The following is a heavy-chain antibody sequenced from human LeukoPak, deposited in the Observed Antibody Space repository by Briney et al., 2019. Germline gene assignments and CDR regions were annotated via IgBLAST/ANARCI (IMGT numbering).Heavy chain of an antibody. D-gene: IGHD2-8*02. Sequence: SETLSLTCTVSGGSFTDYYWGWIRQPPGKGLEWIGSIYYRGNTFYNPSLRDRVSISIDTSKGRFSLNLNSVTAADTAVYYCARHLTGSSVCIEYWGQGTLVTVSS. CDR2: IYYRGNT. J-gene: IGHJ4*02. V-gene: IGHV4-39*01. CDR1: GGSFTDYY. CDR3: ARHLTGSSVCIEY.